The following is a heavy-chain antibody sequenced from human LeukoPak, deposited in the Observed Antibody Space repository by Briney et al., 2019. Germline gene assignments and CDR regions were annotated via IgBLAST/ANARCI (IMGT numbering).Heavy chain of an antibody. CDR3: ARSQGGSYLDY. J-gene: IGHJ4*02. Sequence: ASVEVSCKASGYTFTSNYMHWVRQAPGQGLEWMGIINPSGGSTSYAQKFQGRVTMTRDTSTSTVYMELSSLGSEDTAVYYCARSQGGSYLDYWGQGTLVTVSS. CDR2: INPSGGST. V-gene: IGHV1-46*01. CDR1: GYTFTSNY. D-gene: IGHD1-26*01.